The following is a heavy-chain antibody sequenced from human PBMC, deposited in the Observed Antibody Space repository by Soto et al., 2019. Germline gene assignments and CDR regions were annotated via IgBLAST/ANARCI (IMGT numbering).Heavy chain of an antibody. D-gene: IGHD4-17*01. CDR1: GNTFTDYK. V-gene: IGHV1-2*04. CDR3: TTWVDYGDYEGFDF. J-gene: IGHJ4*02. Sequence: VKVSCKTSGNTFTDYKLHWVRQAPGQGLEWMGWVDPNGGGTNSAQKFQGSVTMTRDTSITTVYLELSRLKTNDTATYFCTTWVDYGDYEGFDFWGQGTLVTVSS. CDR2: VDPNGGGT.